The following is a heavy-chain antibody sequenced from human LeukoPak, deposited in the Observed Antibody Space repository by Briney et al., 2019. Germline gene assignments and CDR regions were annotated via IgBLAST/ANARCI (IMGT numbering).Heavy chain of an antibody. V-gene: IGHV3-23*01. D-gene: IGHD3-16*01. CDR1: GFTFSKYA. J-gene: IGHJ4*02. CDR2: ISDSGGYT. Sequence: QTGESLRLSCAASGFTFSKYAMNWVRQAPGKGLEWVSGISDSGGYTYYADSVKGRFTISRENSKNTVYLQMNSLRAEDTAVYYCAKADGPTYSYGLDYWGQGTLVTVSS. CDR3: AKADGPTYSYGLDY.